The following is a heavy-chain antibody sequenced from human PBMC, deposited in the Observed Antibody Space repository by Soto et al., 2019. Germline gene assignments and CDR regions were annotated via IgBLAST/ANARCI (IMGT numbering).Heavy chain of an antibody. CDR2: INPNGGDT. J-gene: IGHJ4*02. V-gene: IGHV1-46*01. D-gene: IGHD1-26*01. Sequence: ASVKVSCKASGYTFTYYHVHWVRQAPGQGLERMGIINPNGGDTTYAQKFQGRVTMTRDTSTSTVYMEVTSLRAEDTAVYYCAKWGGAGSDYWGQGTLVTVSS. CDR1: GYTFTYYH. CDR3: AKWGGAGSDY.